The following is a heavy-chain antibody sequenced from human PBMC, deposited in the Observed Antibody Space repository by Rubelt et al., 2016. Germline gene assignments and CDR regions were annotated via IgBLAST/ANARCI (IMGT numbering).Heavy chain of an antibody. CDR1: GGTFSSYA. J-gene: IGHJ5*02. CDR3: ATGGDFGVVIPNWFDP. D-gene: IGHD3-3*01. CDR2: IIPILGIA. V-gene: IGHV1-69*04. Sequence: QVQLVQSGAEVKKPGSSVKVSCKASGGTFSSYAISWVRQAPGQGLEWMGRIIPILGIANYAPKFQGRVTITADESTSTAYMELSSLRSEDTAVYYCATGGDFGVVIPNWFDPWGQGTLVTVSS.